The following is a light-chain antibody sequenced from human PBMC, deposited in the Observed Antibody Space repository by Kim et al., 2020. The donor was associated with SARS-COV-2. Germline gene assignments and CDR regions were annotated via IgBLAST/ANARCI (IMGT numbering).Light chain of an antibody. J-gene: IGLJ2*01. Sequence: QAVVTEEHSLTVSPGGTVTLTCASNTGGATSDHYPYWFQQKPGQAPKTLIYDTDNKHSWTPARFSGSLLGGNSALSRSGAQPEDEAEYFCSLYYSGIVNFGGGTKLTVL. V-gene: IGLV7-46*01. CDR1: TGGATSDHY. CDR2: DTD. CDR3: SLYYSGIVN.